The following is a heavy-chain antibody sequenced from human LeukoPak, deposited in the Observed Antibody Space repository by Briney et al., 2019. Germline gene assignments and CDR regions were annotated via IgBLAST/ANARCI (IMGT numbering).Heavy chain of an antibody. CDR2: MNPNGGNT. CDR1: GYTFTSYD. CDR3: ALVKAMVSSYNYIDV. J-gene: IGHJ6*03. V-gene: IGHV1-8*01. D-gene: IGHD5-18*01. Sequence: ASVKVSCKASGYTFTSYDINWVRQATGQGLEWMGWMNPNGGNTGYAQKSQGRVTIPRNTSRSTVYMELSSLGSEYTAVYYCALVKAMVSSYNYIDVWGKGTTVTVS.